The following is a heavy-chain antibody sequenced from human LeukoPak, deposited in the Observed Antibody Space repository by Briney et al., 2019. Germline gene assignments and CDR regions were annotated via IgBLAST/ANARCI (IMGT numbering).Heavy chain of an antibody. CDR1: GLTFSTYV. D-gene: IGHD5-18*01. V-gene: IGHV3-74*01. CDR2: INRDGTTT. J-gene: IGHJ3*02. Sequence: GGSLRLSCAASGLTFSTYVMNWVRQAPGKGLVWVSRINRDGTTTNYADSVKGRFTISRDNSKNTPYLQMNSLRAVDTAVYYCAKGGDPSMGHAFDIWGQGTVVTVSS. CDR3: AKGGDPSMGHAFDI.